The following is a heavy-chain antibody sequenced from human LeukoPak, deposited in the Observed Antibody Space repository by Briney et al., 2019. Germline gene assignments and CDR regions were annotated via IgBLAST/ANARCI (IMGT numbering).Heavy chain of an antibody. J-gene: IGHJ5*01. CDR2: IIPILGIA. D-gene: IGHD3-10*01. Sequence: SVKVPCKASGGTFSSYTISWVRQAPGQGLEWMGRIIPILGIANYAQKFQGRVTITADKSTSTAYMELSSLRSEDTAVYYCARRAAYGSGSYFDFWGQGTLVTVSS. CDR3: ARRAAYGSGSYFDF. V-gene: IGHV1-69*02. CDR1: GGTFSSYT.